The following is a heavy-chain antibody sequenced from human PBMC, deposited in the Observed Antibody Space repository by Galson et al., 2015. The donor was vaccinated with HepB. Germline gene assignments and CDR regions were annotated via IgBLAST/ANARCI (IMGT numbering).Heavy chain of an antibody. CDR1: GYTFTGYY. CDR2: INPNTGGT. V-gene: IGHV1-2*06. J-gene: IGHJ4*02. D-gene: IGHD3-9*01. Sequence: SVKVSCKASGYTFTGYYMHWVRQAPGEGLEWMGRINPNTGGTNYAQKFQGRVTMTRDTSISTAYMELSRLRSDDTAIFYCARVPLNNVRLSGYKDGPSKAFALDFGSQGTLVTISP. CDR3: ARVPLNNVRLSGYKDGPSKAFALDF.